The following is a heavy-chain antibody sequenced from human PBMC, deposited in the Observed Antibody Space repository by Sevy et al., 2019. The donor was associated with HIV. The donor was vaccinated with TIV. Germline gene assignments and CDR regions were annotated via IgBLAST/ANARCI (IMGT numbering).Heavy chain of an antibody. D-gene: IGHD6-6*01. V-gene: IGHV4-59*01. CDR1: GGSISSYY. CDR2: IYYSGST. CDR3: ARDWKEQLGRSYYMDV. Sequence: SDTLSLTCTVSGGSISSYYWSWIRQPPGKGLEWIGYIYYSGSTNYNPSLKSRVTISVDTSKNQFSLKLSSVTAADTAVYYCARDWKEQLGRSYYMDVWGKGTTVTVSS. J-gene: IGHJ6*03.